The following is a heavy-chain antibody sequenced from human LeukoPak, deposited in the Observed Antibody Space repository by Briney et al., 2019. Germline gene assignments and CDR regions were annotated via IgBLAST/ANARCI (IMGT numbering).Heavy chain of an antibody. V-gene: IGHV3-23*01. CDR1: GFTFSSYA. D-gene: IGHD5-24*01. J-gene: IGHJ4*02. Sequence: PGGSLRLSCVASGFTFSSYAMNWVRQAPGKGLEWVSGISGSGVSTYYADSVKGRFTISRDNSKNTLYLQMNSLRAEDTAVYYCAKRGDGHNTYYFDYWGQGTLVTVSS. CDR2: ISGSGVST. CDR3: AKRGDGHNTYYFDY.